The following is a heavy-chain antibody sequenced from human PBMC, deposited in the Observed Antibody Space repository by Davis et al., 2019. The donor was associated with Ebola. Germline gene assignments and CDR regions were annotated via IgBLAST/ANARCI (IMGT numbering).Heavy chain of an antibody. CDR2: ISYDGVTK. V-gene: IGHV3-30-3*01. D-gene: IGHD3-10*01. CDR1: TVTFGVDA. CDR3: VKGGSYYGSGSYWVRYSGMDV. J-gene: IGHJ6*02. Sequence: PGGSLRLSCAASTVTFGVDAMSWVRQAPGKGLEWVAIISYDGVTKDYADSVRGRFTISRDNSKNTVYLQMNSLTNEDTAVYYCVKGGSYYGSGSYWVRYSGMDVWGQGTTVTVSS.